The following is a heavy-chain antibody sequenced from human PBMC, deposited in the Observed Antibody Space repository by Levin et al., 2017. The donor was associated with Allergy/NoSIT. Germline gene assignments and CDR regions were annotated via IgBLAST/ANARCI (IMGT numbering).Heavy chain of an antibody. J-gene: IGHJ3*02. V-gene: IGHV3-66*02. D-gene: IGHD3-10*01. Sequence: GGSLRLSCAASGFTVSSNYMSWVRQAPGKGLEWVSVIYSGGSTYYADSVKGRFTISRDNSKNTLYLQMNSLRAEDTAVYYCAVCGSGRNRDAFDIWGQGTMVTVSS. CDR1: GFTVSSNY. CDR3: AVCGSGRNRDAFDI. CDR2: IYSGGST.